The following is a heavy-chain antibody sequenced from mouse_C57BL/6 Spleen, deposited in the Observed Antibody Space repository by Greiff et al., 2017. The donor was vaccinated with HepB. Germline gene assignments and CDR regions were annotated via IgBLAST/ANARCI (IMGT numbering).Heavy chain of an antibody. J-gene: IGHJ4*01. CDR2: IRSKSNNYAT. Sequence: EVKLMESGGGLVQPKGSLKLSCAASGFSFNTYAMNWVRQAPGKGLEWVARIRSKSNNYATYYADSVKDRFTISRDDSESMLDLQMNNLKTEDTAMYYCVRDYGSSYFTMDYWGQGTSVTVAS. CDR3: VRDYGSSYFTMDY. V-gene: IGHV10-1*01. D-gene: IGHD1-1*01. CDR1: GFSFNTYA.